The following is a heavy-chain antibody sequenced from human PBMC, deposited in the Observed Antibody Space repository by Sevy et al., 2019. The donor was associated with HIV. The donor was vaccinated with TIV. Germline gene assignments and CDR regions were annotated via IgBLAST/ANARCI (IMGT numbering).Heavy chain of an antibody. CDR2: ILPLSGLV. V-gene: IGHV1-69*13. J-gene: IGHJ4*02. CDR1: GGTFNSYG. Sequence: ASLKVSCKASGGTFNSYGINWVRQAPGQGLQWMGGILPLSGLVNYAQNLQGRVAITADESTRTVYMELSSLRFEDTAVYYCARDRPCGGDCYFLDSWGRGALVTVSS. D-gene: IGHD2-21*01. CDR3: ARDRPCGGDCYFLDS.